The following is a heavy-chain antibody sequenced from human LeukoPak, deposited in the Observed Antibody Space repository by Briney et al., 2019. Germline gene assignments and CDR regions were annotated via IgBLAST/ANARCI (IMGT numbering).Heavy chain of an antibody. CDR2: IYYSGST. Sequence: PSETLSLTCTVSGGSISSYYWSWIRQPPGKGLEWIGYIYYSGSTNYNPSLKSRVTISVDTSKNQFSLRLSSVTAADTAAYYCVLGARSAIDSWGQGRMVTASS. D-gene: IGHD3-16*01. J-gene: IGHJ3*02. CDR1: GGSISSYY. V-gene: IGHV4-59*01. CDR3: VLGARSAIDS.